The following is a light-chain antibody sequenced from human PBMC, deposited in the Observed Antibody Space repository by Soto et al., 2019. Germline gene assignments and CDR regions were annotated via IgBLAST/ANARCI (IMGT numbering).Light chain of an antibody. V-gene: IGKV3-15*01. CDR1: QSVSSN. Sequence: EIVMTQSPATLSVSPGERATLSCRASQSVSSNLAWYQQKPGQAPRLLIYGASTRATGIPARFSGSGSGTEFTLSISSLQSKDFAVYYCQQYNNWPSWTFGQGTKVELK. J-gene: IGKJ1*01. CDR3: QQYNNWPSWT. CDR2: GAS.